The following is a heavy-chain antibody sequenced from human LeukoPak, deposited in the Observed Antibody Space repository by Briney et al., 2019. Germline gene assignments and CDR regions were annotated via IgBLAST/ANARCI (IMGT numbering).Heavy chain of an antibody. V-gene: IGHV4-61*08. Sequence: TLCLTCTVSGGSISSGGYYWSWIRQAPGKGLEWIGYIYCTGSSTYNPALKGRLTISVDTSKNQFSLRLTSVTAADTAVYYCARAGVVATIFDSWGQGTLVTVSS. CDR2: IYCTGSS. CDR1: GGSISSGGYY. D-gene: IGHD5-12*01. J-gene: IGHJ4*02. CDR3: ARAGVVATIFDS.